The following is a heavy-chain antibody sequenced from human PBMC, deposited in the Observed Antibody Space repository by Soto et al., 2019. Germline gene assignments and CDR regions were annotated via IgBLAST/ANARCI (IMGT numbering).Heavy chain of an antibody. V-gene: IGHV1-18*01. Sequence: QVQLVQSGAEVKKPGASVKVSCKASGYTFTSYGISWVRQASGQGLEWMGWISAYNGNTTYAQKLQGRVTMTTDTSTSTAYMKLRSLRSDDAAVYYCARDEAYKWNDGGWFDPWGQGTLVTVSS. CDR3: ARDEAYKWNDGGWFDP. CDR2: ISAYNGNT. D-gene: IGHD1-1*01. CDR1: GYTFTSYG. J-gene: IGHJ5*02.